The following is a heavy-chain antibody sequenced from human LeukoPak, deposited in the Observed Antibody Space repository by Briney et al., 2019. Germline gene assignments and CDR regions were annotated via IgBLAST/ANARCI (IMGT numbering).Heavy chain of an antibody. D-gene: IGHD5-18*01. CDR1: GYTFTSYG. J-gene: IGHJ4*02. CDR2: ISAYNGNT. CDR3: ARDFSGYSYDYYFDY. Sequence: ASAKVSCKASGYTFTSYGISWVRQAPGQGLDWMGWISAYNGNTNYAQKLQGRVTMTTDTSTSTAYMELRSLRSDDTAVYYCARDFSGYSYDYYFDYWGQGTLVTVSS. V-gene: IGHV1-18*01.